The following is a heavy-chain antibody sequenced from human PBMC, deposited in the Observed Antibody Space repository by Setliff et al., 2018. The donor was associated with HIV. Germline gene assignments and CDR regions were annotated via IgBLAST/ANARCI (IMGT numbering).Heavy chain of an antibody. CDR2: IYYSGST. D-gene: IGHD3-22*01. V-gene: IGHV4-39*07. Sequence: SETLSLTCTVSGDSIRSGDYYWSWIRQPPGKGLEWIGSIYYSGSTYYNPSLKSRVTISVDTSKNQFYLKLSSVTAADTAVYYCARILLYDSSAYFVNAFDIWGQGTVVTVSS. CDR1: GDSIRSGDYY. J-gene: IGHJ3*02. CDR3: ARILLYDSSAYFVNAFDI.